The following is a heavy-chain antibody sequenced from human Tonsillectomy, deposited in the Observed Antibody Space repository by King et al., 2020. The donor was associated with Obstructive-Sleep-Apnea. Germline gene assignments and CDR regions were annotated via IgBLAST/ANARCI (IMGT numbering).Heavy chain of an antibody. CDR2: ISYDGSRK. V-gene: IGHV3-30*15. J-gene: IGHJ4*02. CDR1: GFTFSSYA. CDR3: ARDRNDYADH. Sequence: QLVQSGGGVVKPGRSLRLSCAASGFTFSSYAMHWVRQAPGKGLEWVAVISYDGSRKYYADSVKGRFTISRDSSKNTVYLQMSSLRAEDTALYYCARDRNDYADHWGQGTLVTVSS.